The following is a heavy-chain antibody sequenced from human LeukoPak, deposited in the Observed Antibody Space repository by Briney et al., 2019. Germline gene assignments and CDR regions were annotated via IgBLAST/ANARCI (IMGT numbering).Heavy chain of an antibody. Sequence: GGSLRLSCAASGFTFSSYAMSWVRQAPGKGLEWVSTIRGGGDRTYYADSVKCRFTISRDNSENTLFLQMNSLRAEDTAVFYCGKALTGTTGISFDSWGQGALVTVSS. V-gene: IGHV3-23*01. CDR1: GFTFSSYA. CDR2: IRGGGDRT. J-gene: IGHJ4*02. CDR3: GKALTGTTGISFDS. D-gene: IGHD1-20*01.